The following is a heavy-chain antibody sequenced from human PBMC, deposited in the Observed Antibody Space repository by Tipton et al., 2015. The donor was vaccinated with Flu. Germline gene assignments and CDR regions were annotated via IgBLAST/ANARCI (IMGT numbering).Heavy chain of an antibody. J-gene: IGHJ3*02. Sequence: LSLTCAASGFIVTINYMSWVRQAPGKGLDWISVMYSGGSTYYADSVKGRFTISRDKSKNTLFLQMDSLRADDTAVYYCAASSGYYLATVDIWGQGTMVTVSS. CDR1: GFIVTINY. D-gene: IGHD3-22*01. CDR2: MYSGGST. CDR3: AASSGYYLATVDI. V-gene: IGHV3-53*01.